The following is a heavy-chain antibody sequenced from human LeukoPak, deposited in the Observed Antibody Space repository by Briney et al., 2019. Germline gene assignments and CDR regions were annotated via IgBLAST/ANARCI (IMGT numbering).Heavy chain of an antibody. D-gene: IGHD5-12*01. CDR1: GFTFSSYS. V-gene: IGHV3-21*01. Sequence: GGSLRLSCAASGFTFSSYSMNWVRQAPGKGLEWVSSISSSSSYIYYADSVKGRFTISRDNAKNSLYLQMNSLRAEDTAVYYCARAPYSDSGYYYYYYYGMDVWGQGTTVTVSS. CDR3: ARAPYSDSGYYYYYYYGMDV. CDR2: ISSSSSYI. J-gene: IGHJ6*02.